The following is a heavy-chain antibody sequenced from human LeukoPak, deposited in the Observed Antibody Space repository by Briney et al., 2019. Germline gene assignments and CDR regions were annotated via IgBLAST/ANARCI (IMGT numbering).Heavy chain of an antibody. CDR3: ARDGHAYGRGSPHY. CDR1: GFTFSDYY. V-gene: IGHV3-11*01. Sequence: PGGSPRLSCAASGFTFSDYYMSWIRQAPGKGLEWVSYISSSGSTKYYADSVKGRFTISRDNAENSYLQMNSLRAEDTAVYYCARDGHAYGRGSPHYWGQGTLVTVSS. D-gene: IGHD3-10*01. J-gene: IGHJ4*02. CDR2: ISSSGSTK.